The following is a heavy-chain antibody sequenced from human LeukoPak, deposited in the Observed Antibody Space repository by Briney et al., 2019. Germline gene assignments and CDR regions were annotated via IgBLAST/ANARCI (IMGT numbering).Heavy chain of an antibody. CDR1: GGSISSGGYS. CDR2: IYHSGST. Sequence: SQTLSLTCAVSGGSISSGGYSWSWIRQPPGKGLEWIGYIYHSGSTYYNPSLKSRVTISVDRSKNQFSLKLSSVTAADTAVYHCARGMSRSAYCGGDCYSSWFDPWGQGTLVTVSS. CDR3: ARGMSRSAYCGGDCYSSWFDP. D-gene: IGHD2-21*02. V-gene: IGHV4-30-2*01. J-gene: IGHJ5*02.